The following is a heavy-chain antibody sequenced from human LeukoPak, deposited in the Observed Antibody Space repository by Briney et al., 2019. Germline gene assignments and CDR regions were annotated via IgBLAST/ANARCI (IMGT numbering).Heavy chain of an antibody. J-gene: IGHJ6*04. CDR1: GYTFTGYY. CDR3: ARAYCDGDCYSVYYYYYGMDV. V-gene: IGHV1-2*02. Sequence: ASVKVSCKASGYTFTGYYMHWVRQAPGQGLEWMGWINPNSGGTNYAQKFQGRVTMTRDTSISTAYMELSRLRSEDTAVYYCARAYCDGDCYSVYYYYYGMDVWGKGTTVTVSS. CDR2: INPNSGGT. D-gene: IGHD2-21*02.